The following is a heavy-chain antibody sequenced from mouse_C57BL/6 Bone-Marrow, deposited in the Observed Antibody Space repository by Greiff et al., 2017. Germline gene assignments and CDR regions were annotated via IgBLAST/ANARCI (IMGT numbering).Heavy chain of an antibody. CDR2: IYPRSGNT. V-gene: IGHV1-81*01. CDR3: ARWAYGSSYPYAMDY. J-gene: IGHJ4*01. CDR1: GYTFTSYG. D-gene: IGHD1-1*01. Sequence: QVQLQQSGAELARPGASVKLSCKASGYTFTSYGISWVKQRTGQGLEWIGEIYPRSGNTYYNEKFKGKATLTADKSSSTAYMELRSLTSECSAVYFCARWAYGSSYPYAMDYWGQGTSVTVSS.